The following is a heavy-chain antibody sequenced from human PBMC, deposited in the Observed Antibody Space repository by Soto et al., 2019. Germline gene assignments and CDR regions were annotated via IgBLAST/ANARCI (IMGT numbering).Heavy chain of an antibody. J-gene: IGHJ6*02. D-gene: IGHD2-2*01. Sequence: GGSLRLSCAASGFTFSSYSMNWVRQAPGKGLEWVSSISSSSSYIYYADSVKGRFTISRDNAKNSLYLQMNSLRAEDTAVYYCARGQVVPAAYYYYYGMDVWGQGTTVTVS. CDR1: GFTFSSYS. CDR3: ARGQVVPAAYYYYYGMDV. CDR2: ISSSSSYI. V-gene: IGHV3-21*01.